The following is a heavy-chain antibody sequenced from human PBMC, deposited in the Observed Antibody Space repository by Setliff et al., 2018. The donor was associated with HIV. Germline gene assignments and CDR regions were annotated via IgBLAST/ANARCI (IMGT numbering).Heavy chain of an antibody. CDR1: GGSISSTSYY. D-gene: IGHD6-19*01. Sequence: PSATLSLTCTVSGGSISSTSYYGGWIRQPPGKGLEWIGSIYNGGNTYFSPSLKSRVTISLDTSKNQISLKVTSVTAADTAVYYCARVIAVAGTHSVDYWGQGTLVTVSS. CDR2: IYNGGNT. CDR3: ARVIAVAGTHSVDY. J-gene: IGHJ4*02. V-gene: IGHV4-39*07.